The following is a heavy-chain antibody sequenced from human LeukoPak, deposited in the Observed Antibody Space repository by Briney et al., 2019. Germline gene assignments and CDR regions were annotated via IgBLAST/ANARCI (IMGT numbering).Heavy chain of an antibody. V-gene: IGHV3-30*03. D-gene: IGHD4-11*01. J-gene: IGHJ6*02. Sequence: GGSLRLSCTISAFTFSKYDMNWVRQTPGKGLEWVAVIASHARVAHYLDSVKGRFTISRDNSKNTLYLQMNSLRAEDTAVYYCARDSNDYSNYIIDDVWGQGTTVTVSS. CDR1: AFTFSKYD. CDR2: IASHARVA. CDR3: ARDSNDYSNYIIDDV.